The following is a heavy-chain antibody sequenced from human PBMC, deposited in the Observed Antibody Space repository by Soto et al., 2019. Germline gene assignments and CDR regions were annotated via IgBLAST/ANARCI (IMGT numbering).Heavy chain of an antibody. CDR3: ARSPRPTGTTLYYFDS. V-gene: IGHV1-46*01. J-gene: IGHJ4*02. Sequence: ASVKVSCKASGYTLTSFYMHWMRQAPGQGLEWMGVIDPSAGSTTYAQKVKGRVRMTRDTFTSTVFMELSSLRSEDTAVYYCARSPRPTGTTLYYFDSWGQRTLVTVSS. D-gene: IGHD1-1*01. CDR2: IDPSAGST. CDR1: GYTLTSFY.